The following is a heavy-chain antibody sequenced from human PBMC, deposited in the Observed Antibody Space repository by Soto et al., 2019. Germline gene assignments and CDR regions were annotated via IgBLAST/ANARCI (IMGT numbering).Heavy chain of an antibody. D-gene: IGHD3-22*01. CDR3: ARGSSGYYDY. V-gene: IGHV4-30-2*01. J-gene: IGHJ4*02. CDR2: IYHSGST. CDR1: GGSIISGGYS. Sequence: SETLSLTCAVSGGSIISGGYSWSWIRQPPGKGLEWIGYIYHSGSTYYNPSLKSRVTISVDRSKNQFSLKLSSVTAADTAVYYCARGSSGYYDYWGQGTLVTVSS.